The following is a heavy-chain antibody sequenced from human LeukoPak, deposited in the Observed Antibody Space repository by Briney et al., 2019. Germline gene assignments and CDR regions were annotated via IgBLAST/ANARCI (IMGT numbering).Heavy chain of an antibody. CDR3: ARAPGDQLPYYYYYYMDV. V-gene: IGHV1-8*01. D-gene: IGHD2-2*01. Sequence: ASVKVSCKASGYTFTSYDINWVRQATGQGLEWMGWMNPNSGNTGYAQKFQGRVTMTRNTSISTAYMELSSLRSEDTAVYYCARAPGDQLPYYYYYYMDVWGKGTTVTVSS. CDR1: GYTFTSYD. J-gene: IGHJ6*03. CDR2: MNPNSGNT.